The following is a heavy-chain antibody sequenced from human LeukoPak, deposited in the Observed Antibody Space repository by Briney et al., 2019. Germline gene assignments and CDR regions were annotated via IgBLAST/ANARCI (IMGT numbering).Heavy chain of an antibody. J-gene: IGHJ4*02. CDR2: INPNSGGT. V-gene: IGHV1-2*06. Sequence: ASVKVSCKASGYTFTGYDMHWVRQAPGQGLEWMGRINPNSGGTNYAQKFQGRVTMTRDTSISTAYMELSRLRSDDTAVYYCASFYGSGRYVDYWGQGTLVTVSS. CDR1: GYTFTGYD. CDR3: ASFYGSGRYVDY. D-gene: IGHD3-10*01.